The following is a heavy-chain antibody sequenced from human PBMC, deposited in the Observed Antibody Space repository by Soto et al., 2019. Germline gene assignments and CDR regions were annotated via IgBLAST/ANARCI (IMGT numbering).Heavy chain of an antibody. CDR3: ARNIGTPPRHFDY. V-gene: IGHV3-33*01. D-gene: IGHD6-13*01. Sequence: QVQLVESGGGVVQPGRSLRLSCAASGFTFSSYGMHWVRQAPGKGLEWVAVIWYDGSNKYYADSVKGRFTIFRDNSKNTVNLQMNSLRDEDTAVYYCARNIGTPPRHFDYWGQGTLVTVSS. J-gene: IGHJ4*02. CDR2: IWYDGSNK. CDR1: GFTFSSYG.